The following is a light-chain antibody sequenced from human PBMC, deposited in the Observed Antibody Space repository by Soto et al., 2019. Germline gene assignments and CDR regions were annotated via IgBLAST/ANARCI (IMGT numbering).Light chain of an antibody. CDR1: QGISSY. V-gene: IGKV1-5*03. J-gene: IGKJ1*01. Sequence: DIQLTQSPSFLSASVGDRVTITCRASQGISSYLAWYQQKPGKAPRILIYKASSLESGVPSRFSGSGSGTEFTLTISSLQPDDFATYYCQQYNSYRWTFGQGTKVDIK. CDR2: KAS. CDR3: QQYNSYRWT.